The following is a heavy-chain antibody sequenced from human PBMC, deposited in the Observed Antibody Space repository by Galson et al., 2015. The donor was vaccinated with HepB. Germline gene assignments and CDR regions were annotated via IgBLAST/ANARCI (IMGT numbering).Heavy chain of an antibody. V-gene: IGHV3-23*01. CDR3: AKAGDYYGSGSYYGY. CDR1: GFTFSSYA. Sequence: SLRLSCAASGFTFSSYAMSWVRQAPGKGLEWVSAISGSGGSTYYADSVKGRFTISRDNSKNTLYLQMNSLRAEDTVVYYCAKAGDYYGSGSYYGYWGQGTLVTVSS. D-gene: IGHD3-10*01. CDR2: ISGSGGST. J-gene: IGHJ4*02.